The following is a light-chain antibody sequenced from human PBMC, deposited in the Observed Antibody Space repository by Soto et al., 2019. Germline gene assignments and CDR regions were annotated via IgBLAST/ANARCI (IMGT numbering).Light chain of an antibody. J-gene: IGLJ2*01. CDR3: CSYAGSGTDVV. CDR2: EGS. CDR1: RSDVGSYNL. Sequence: QSALTQPASVSGSPGQSITISCTGTRSDVGSYNLVSWYQQHPGKAPKLMIYEGSKRPSGVSNRFSGSKSGNTASLTISGLQAEDEADYYCCSYAGSGTDVVFGGGTKLTVL. V-gene: IGLV2-23*01.